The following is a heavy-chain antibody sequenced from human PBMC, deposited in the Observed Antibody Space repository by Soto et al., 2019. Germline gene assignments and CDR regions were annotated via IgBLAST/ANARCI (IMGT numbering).Heavy chain of an antibody. CDR1: GGSFSGYY. CDR3: AREGGATPETSSSWRKSFDI. Sequence: SETLSLTCAVYGGSFSGYYWSWIRRPPGKGLEWIGEINHSGSTNYNPSLKSRVTISVDTSKNQFSLKLSSVTAADTAVYYCAREGGATPETSSSWRKSFDIWGQGTMVTVSS. CDR2: INHSGST. V-gene: IGHV4-34*01. J-gene: IGHJ3*02. D-gene: IGHD1-26*01.